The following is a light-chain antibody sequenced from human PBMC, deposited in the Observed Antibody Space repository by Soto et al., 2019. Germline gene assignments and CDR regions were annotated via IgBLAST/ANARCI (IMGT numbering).Light chain of an antibody. CDR1: QSVRSY. CDR3: QQRSNWPPS. V-gene: IGKV3-11*01. CDR2: HAS. J-gene: IGKJ3*01. Sequence: EIVLTQSPATLSLSPGERATLSCRASQSVRSYLAWYQQKRGQAPRLLIYHASTRAPGIPARFSGSGSGTDFTLTISSLEHADFAVYYCQQRSNWPPSFGPGTKVDIK.